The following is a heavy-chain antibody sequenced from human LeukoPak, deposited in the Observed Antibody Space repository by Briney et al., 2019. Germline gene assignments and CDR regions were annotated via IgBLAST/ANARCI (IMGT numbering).Heavy chain of an antibody. V-gene: IGHV1-2*04. CDR3: ARLVMQGAAAGNHDAFDI. D-gene: IGHD6-13*01. CDR1: GYTFTVYY. J-gene: IGHJ3*02. Sequence: GASVKVSCTASGYTFTVYYMHWVRQAPGQGLEWMGWINPNSGGTNYAQKFQGWVTMTRDTSIGTAYMELSRLRSDDTAVYYCARLVMQGAAAGNHDAFDIWGQGTMVTVSS. CDR2: INPNSGGT.